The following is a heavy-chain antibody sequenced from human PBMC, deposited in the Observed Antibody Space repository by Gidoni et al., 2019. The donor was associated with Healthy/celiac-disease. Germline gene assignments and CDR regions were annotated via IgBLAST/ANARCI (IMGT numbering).Heavy chain of an antibody. Sequence: EVQLVESGGGLVQPGRSLRLSCAASGFTFADYAMHWVRQAPGKGLEWVSGISWNSGSIGYADSVKGRFTISRDNAKNSLYLQMNSLRAEDTALYYCAKDTRYNWNYYAFDIWGQGTMVTVSS. CDR1: GFTFADYA. V-gene: IGHV3-9*01. D-gene: IGHD1-7*01. J-gene: IGHJ3*02. CDR3: AKDTRYNWNYYAFDI. CDR2: ISWNSGSI.